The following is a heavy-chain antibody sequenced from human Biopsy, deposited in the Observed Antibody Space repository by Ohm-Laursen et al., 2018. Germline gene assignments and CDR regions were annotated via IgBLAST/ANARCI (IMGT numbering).Heavy chain of an antibody. CDR1: GFTFSGFS. V-gene: IGHV3-23*01. CDR3: AKFEGDPTPSYYFDY. J-gene: IGHJ4*02. CDR2: IYGGGFGT. Sequence: SLRLSCAASGFTFSGFSMNWVRQAPGKGLEWVAGIYGGGFGTYYADSVKGRFSISRDNSENTLYLHMNSLRAEDTAVYFCAKFEGDPTPSYYFDYWGQGTLVTVSS. D-gene: IGHD3-10*01.